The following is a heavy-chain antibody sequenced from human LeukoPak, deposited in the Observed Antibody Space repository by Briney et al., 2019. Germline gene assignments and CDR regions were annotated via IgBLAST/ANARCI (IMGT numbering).Heavy chain of an antibody. D-gene: IGHD2-2*01. CDR3: ARAVDCSSTSCYLKY. Sequence: PSETLSLTCTVSGGSISSGDYYWSWIRQPPGKGLEWIGYIYYSGITYYNPSLKSRVTISVDTSKNQFSLKLSSVTAADTAVYYCARAVDCSSTSCYLKYWGQGTLVTVSS. CDR1: GGSISSGDYY. CDR2: IYYSGIT. V-gene: IGHV4-30-4*08. J-gene: IGHJ4*02.